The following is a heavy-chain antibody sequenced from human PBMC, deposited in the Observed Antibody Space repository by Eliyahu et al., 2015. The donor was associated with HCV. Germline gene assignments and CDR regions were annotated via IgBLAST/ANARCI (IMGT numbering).Heavy chain of an antibody. J-gene: IGHJ6*02. V-gene: IGHV4-34*01. D-gene: IGHD2-2*01. CDR1: GGSFSGYY. Sequence: QVQLQQWGAGLLKPSETLSLTCAVYGGSFSGYYWSWIRQPPGKGLEWIGEINHSGSTNYNPSLKSRVTISVDTSKNQFSLKLSSVTAADTAVYYCARDPTTLGYCSSTSCRKYYYYGMDVWGQGTTVTVSS. CDR3: ARDPTTLGYCSSTSCRKYYYYGMDV. CDR2: INHSGST.